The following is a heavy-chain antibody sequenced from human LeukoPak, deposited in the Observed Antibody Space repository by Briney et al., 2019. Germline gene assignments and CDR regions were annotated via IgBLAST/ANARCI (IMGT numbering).Heavy chain of an antibody. Sequence: PGGSLRLSCAASGFTFCSCWMSWVRQAPGKGLEWVANIKGDGSYKYYVDSVKGRFTISRDNAKSSLYLQMNTLRAEDTAVYYCATSSDSSGNDWGQGTLVTVSS. CDR1: GFTFCSCW. CDR3: ATSSDSSGND. J-gene: IGHJ4*02. CDR2: IKGDGSYK. D-gene: IGHD3-22*01. V-gene: IGHV3-7*03.